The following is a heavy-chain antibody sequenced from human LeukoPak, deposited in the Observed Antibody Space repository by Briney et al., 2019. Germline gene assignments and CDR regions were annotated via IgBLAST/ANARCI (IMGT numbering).Heavy chain of an antibody. D-gene: IGHD1-1*01. V-gene: IGHV4-61*02. CDR3: ARATTGTTVELWFDP. J-gene: IGHJ5*02. Sequence: SETLSLTCTVSGGSISSSSYYWSWIRQPAGKGLEWIGRIYTSGSTNYNPSLKSRVTMSVDTSKNQFSLKLSSVTAADTAVYYCARATTGTTVELWFDPWGQGTLVTVSS. CDR2: IYTSGST. CDR1: GGSISSSSYY.